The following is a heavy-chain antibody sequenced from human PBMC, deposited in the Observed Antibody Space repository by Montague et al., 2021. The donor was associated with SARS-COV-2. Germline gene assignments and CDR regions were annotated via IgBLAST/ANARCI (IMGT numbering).Heavy chain of an antibody. V-gene: IGHV3-23*01. CDR2: ISGSGGST. Sequence: LSLSCAASGFTFSNYAMSWVRQAPGKGLEWVSAISGSGGSTYYADSVKGRFTISRDNSKNTLYLQMNSLRAEDTAVYYCAKDPHYDFWSGYYLDYWGQGTLGTVSS. CDR3: AKDPHYDFWSGYYLDY. J-gene: IGHJ4*02. CDR1: GFTFSNYA. D-gene: IGHD3-3*01.